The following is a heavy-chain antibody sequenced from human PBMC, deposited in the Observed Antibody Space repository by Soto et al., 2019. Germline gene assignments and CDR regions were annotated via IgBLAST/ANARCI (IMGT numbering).Heavy chain of an antibody. Sequence: SETLSLTCTVSGDSVSSGSFYWSWIRQPPGKELEWIGYVSYTGSTNYNPSLNSRVTMSVGTSKNQFYLKLSSVTAADTAVYYCATIKWGVSGYWGQGTLVTVSS. CDR2: VSYTGST. D-gene: IGHD7-27*01. CDR1: GDSVSSGSFY. V-gene: IGHV4-61*01. CDR3: ATIKWGVSGY. J-gene: IGHJ4*02.